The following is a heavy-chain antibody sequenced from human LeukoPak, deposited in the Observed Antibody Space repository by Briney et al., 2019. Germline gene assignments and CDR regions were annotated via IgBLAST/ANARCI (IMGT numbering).Heavy chain of an antibody. CDR2: ITNSGVTT. D-gene: IGHD2-2*01. CDR3: AKARLYCSSGTCSDHPATLTGMDA. J-gene: IGHJ6*02. CDR1: GFTFSSFA. Sequence: GGSLRLSCAASGFTFSSFAMNWVRQAPGKGLEWVSLITNSGVTTHYADSVKGRFTISRDNSRSTLYLQLNSLRADDTALYYCAKARLYCSSGTCSDHPATLTGMDAWGQGTTVTVSS. V-gene: IGHV3-23*01.